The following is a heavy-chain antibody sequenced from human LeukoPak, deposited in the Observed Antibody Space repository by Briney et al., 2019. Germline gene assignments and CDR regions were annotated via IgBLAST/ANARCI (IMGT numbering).Heavy chain of an antibody. CDR2: IYDSGST. CDR3: ARRVAVNPRYYFDY. D-gene: IGHD3-22*01. Sequence: NPSETLSLTCTVSGGSVNSGSYYWSWIRQPPGKGLEWIGYIYDSGSTNHNPSLKSRVTMSEDTSKNQFSLKLSSVTAADTAVYYCARRVAVNPRYYFDYWGQGTLVTVSS. CDR1: GGSVNSGSYY. J-gene: IGHJ4*02. V-gene: IGHV4-61*01.